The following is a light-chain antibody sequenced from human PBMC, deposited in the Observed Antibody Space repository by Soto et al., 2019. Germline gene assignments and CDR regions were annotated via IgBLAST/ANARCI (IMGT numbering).Light chain of an antibody. J-gene: IGLJ1*01. CDR1: SSNIGAGYD. CDR2: ANS. Sequence: QSVLTQPPSVSGAPGQRVTISCTGSSSNIGAGYDVHWYQQLPGTAPKLLIYANSNRPSGVPDRFSGSKSGTSASLAITGLHAEDEAGYHCQSCHSSLSGSKVFGTGTKVTVL. V-gene: IGLV1-40*01. CDR3: QSCHSSLSGSKV.